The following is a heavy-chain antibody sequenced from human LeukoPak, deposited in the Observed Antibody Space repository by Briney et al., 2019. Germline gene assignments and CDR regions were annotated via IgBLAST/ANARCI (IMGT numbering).Heavy chain of an antibody. CDR2: ISSTSAYI. J-gene: IGHJ5*01. Sequence: GGSLRLSCAGSGFALKSYSLSWVRQAPGKGLEWVSSISSTSAYIYYADSVKGRFTISRDNVDNVVYLQMNSLGAEDTAVYYCARVAVSGPTGWFDSWGQGTLVIVSS. D-gene: IGHD2-8*02. V-gene: IGHV3-21*01. CDR3: ARVAVSGPTGWFDS. CDR1: GFALKSYS.